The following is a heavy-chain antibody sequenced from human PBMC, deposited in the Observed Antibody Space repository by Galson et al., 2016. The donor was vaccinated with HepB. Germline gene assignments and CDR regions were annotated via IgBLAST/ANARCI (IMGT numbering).Heavy chain of an antibody. J-gene: IGHJ4*02. Sequence: SLRLSCAASGFTFNTYTMHWVRQAPGKGLEWVAVISFGGYNKYYADSVKGRFTISRDNSRNTLYLQVNSRGPEDTAVYYCLTVDTTVSGNLYWGQGTLVTVSS. CDR3: LTVDTTVSGNLY. CDR2: ISFGGYNK. CDR1: GFTFNTYT. D-gene: IGHD5-18*01. V-gene: IGHV3-30-3*01.